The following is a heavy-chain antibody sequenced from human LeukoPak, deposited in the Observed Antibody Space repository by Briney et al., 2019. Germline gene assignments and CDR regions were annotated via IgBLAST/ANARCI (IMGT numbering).Heavy chain of an antibody. J-gene: IGHJ3*02. CDR3: ASLTDTSVGAFDI. D-gene: IGHD2-2*01. CDR1: GFTFSDYY. CDR2: ISSSGSTI. Sequence: GGSLRLSCAASGFTFSDYYMSWIRQAPGKGLEWVSYISSSGSTIYYADSVKGRFTISRDNAKNSLYLQMNSLRVEDTAVYYCASLTDTSVGAFDIWGQGTVVTVSS. V-gene: IGHV3-11*04.